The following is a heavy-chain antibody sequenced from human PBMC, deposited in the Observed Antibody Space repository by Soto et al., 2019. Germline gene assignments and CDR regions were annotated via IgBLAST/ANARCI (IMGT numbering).Heavy chain of an antibody. CDR1: GFTVGSNY. J-gene: IGHJ4*02. Sequence: GGSLRLSCAASGFTVGSNYMSWVRQAPGKGLEWVSVIYSEGTPYYADSVKGRFTISRENSNNTLYLHMNNLRAEDTAVYYCAKAPAKKGVGPWYFDYWGQGTLVTVSS. CDR2: IYSEGTP. D-gene: IGHD2-15*01. V-gene: IGHV3-53*01. CDR3: AKAPAKKGVGPWYFDY.